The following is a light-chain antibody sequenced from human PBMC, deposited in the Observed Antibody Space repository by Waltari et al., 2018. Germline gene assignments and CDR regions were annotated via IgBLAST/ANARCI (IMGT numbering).Light chain of an antibody. CDR1: TIAVGFYNY. CDR2: DVS. CDR3: NSYAGSSSWV. J-gene: IGLJ3*02. V-gene: IGLV2-14*01. Sequence: QSALTQPASVPGPPGQPITISCTGTTIAVGFYNYVSCYQQHPGKAPKLMIYDVSERPSGVSNRFSGSKSGNTASLTISGLQAEDEADYYCNSYAGSSSWVFGGGTKLTVL.